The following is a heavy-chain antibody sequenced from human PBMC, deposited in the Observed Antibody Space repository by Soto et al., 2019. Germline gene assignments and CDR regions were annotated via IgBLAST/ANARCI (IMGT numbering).Heavy chain of an antibody. J-gene: IGHJ6*02. Sequence: GESLRLSCAASGFTFSSYGMSWVRQAPGKGLEWVSDITGSGGSTYYADSVKGRFSISRDNSKNTLYLQMNSLRAEDTAVYYCAKGFAGDVWGQGTTVTVSS. V-gene: IGHV3-23*01. CDR3: AKGFAGDV. CDR2: ITGSGGST. CDR1: GFTFSSYG.